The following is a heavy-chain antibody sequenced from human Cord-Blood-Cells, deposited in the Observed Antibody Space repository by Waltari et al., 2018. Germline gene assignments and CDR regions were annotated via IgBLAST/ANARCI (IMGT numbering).Heavy chain of an antibody. CDR2: INPNSGGT. CDR1: GYTFTGYY. J-gene: IGHJ4*02. Sequence: QVQLVQSGAEVKKPGASVKVSCKASGYTFTGYYMHWVRQAPGQGLEWMGWINPNSGGTNYAQKFQGWGTMTRDTSISTAYMELSRLRSDDTAVYYCARGRGYGLGIENFDYWGQGTLVTVSS. D-gene: IGHD7-27*01. V-gene: IGHV1-2*04. CDR3: ARGRGYGLGIENFDY.